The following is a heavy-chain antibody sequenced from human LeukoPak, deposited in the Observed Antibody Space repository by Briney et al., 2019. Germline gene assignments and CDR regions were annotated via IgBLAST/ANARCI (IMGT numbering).Heavy chain of an antibody. V-gene: IGHV3-23*01. CDR3: AKCGNSGCHLIDY. CDR2: ISGRTGVT. Sequence: PGGSLRLSCAAPGFTFNTNAMSWVRQAPGKGLEWVSAISGRTGVTYYADSVKGRFTISRDNSKSTLYLQMDSLRAEDTAVYYCAKCGNSGCHLIDYWGQGTLVTVSS. J-gene: IGHJ4*02. D-gene: IGHD5-12*01. CDR1: GFTFNTNA.